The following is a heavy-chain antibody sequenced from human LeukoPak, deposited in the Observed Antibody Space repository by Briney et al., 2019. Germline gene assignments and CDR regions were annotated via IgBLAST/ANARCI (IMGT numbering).Heavy chain of an antibody. D-gene: IGHD3-16*01. CDR1: GFTFDDYA. CDR2: ISWNSGSI. CDR3: AKDNGRGGNFDY. Sequence: GGSLRLSCAASGFTFDDYAMHWVRQAPGKGLEWVSGISWNSGSIGYADSVKGRFTISRDNAKNSLYLQMNSLRAEDTALYYCAKDNGRGGNFDYWRQGTLVTVSS. J-gene: IGHJ4*02. V-gene: IGHV3-9*01.